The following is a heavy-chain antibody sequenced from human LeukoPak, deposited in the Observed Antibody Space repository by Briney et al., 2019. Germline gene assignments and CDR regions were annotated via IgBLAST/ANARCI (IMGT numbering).Heavy chain of an antibody. CDR2: IYPGDSDT. CDR1: GYSFTSYW. V-gene: IGHV5-51*01. J-gene: IGHJ5*02. CDR3: ARIEGSSWFWINWFDP. D-gene: IGHD2-15*01. Sequence: GESLKISCQGSGYSFTSYWIGWVRQMPGKGLEWMGIIYPGDSDTRYSPSFQGQVTISADKSISTAYLQWSSLKASDTAMYYCARIEGSSWFWINWFDPWGQGTLVTVSS.